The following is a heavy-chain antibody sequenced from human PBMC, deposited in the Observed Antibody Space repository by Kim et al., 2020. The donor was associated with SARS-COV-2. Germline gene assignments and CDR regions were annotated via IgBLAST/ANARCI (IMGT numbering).Heavy chain of an antibody. V-gene: IGHV1-3*01. D-gene: IGHD3-10*01. Sequence: KYSRKFQGRVTITRDTAASTAFMALSSLRSEDTAGYYCAREGRFGEYAEYWGQGTQVTVSS. CDR3: AREGRFGEYAEY. J-gene: IGHJ4*02.